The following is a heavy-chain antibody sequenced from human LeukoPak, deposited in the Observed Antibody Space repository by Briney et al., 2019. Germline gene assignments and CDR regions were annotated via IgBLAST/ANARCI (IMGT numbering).Heavy chain of an antibody. D-gene: IGHD5-12*01. CDR1: GFTFSSYG. V-gene: IGHV3-30*02. CDR2: IRYDGSNK. Sequence: GGSLRLSCAASGFTFSSYGMHWVRQAPGKGLEWVAFIRYDGSNKYYADSVKGRFTISRDNSKNTLYLQMNSLRAEDTAVYYCAKDKWQTQPDAFDIWGQGTMVTVSS. CDR3: AKDKWQTQPDAFDI. J-gene: IGHJ3*02.